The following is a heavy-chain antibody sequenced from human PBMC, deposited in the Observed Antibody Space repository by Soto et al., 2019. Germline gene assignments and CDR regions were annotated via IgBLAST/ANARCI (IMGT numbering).Heavy chain of an antibody. V-gene: IGHV3-23*01. CDR1: GVTFSSYA. CDR3: AKRSSSSTFDY. D-gene: IGHD6-6*01. CDR2: ISGSDDST. J-gene: IGHJ4*02. Sequence: EVQLLESGGGLVQPGESLRLSCAASGVTFSSYAMSWFRQAPGKGLEWVSVISGSDDSTYYADSVKGRFTISRDNSKNTLYLQMNSLRAEDTAVYYCAKRSSSSTFDYWRQGTLVTVSS.